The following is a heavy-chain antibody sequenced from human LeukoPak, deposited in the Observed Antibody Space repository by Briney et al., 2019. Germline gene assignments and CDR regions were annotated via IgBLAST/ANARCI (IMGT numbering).Heavy chain of an antibody. Sequence: GGSLRLSCAASGFTFSSYSMNWVRQAPGKGLEWVSSISSSSSYIYYADSVKGRFTIPRDNAKNSLYLQMNSLRAEDTAVYYCARDSIFGVVIIPSYFDYWGQGTLVTVSS. J-gene: IGHJ4*02. D-gene: IGHD3-3*01. CDR1: GFTFSSYS. CDR3: ARDSIFGVVIIPSYFDY. V-gene: IGHV3-21*01. CDR2: ISSSSSYI.